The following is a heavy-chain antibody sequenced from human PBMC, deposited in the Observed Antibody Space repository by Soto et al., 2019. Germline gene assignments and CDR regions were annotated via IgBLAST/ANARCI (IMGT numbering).Heavy chain of an antibody. CDR2: IYYSGST. D-gene: IGHD6-19*01. Sequence: SETLSLTCTVSGGSISSYYWSWIRQPPGKGLVWIGYIYYSGSTNYNPSLKSRVTISVDTSKKQFSLKLRSVTAADTAVYYCARDESSGWYNYWGQGTLVTVS. CDR1: GGSISSYY. CDR3: ARDESSGWYNY. J-gene: IGHJ4*02. V-gene: IGHV4-59*01.